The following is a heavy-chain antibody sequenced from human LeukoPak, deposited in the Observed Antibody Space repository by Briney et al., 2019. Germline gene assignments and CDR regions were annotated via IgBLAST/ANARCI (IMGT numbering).Heavy chain of an antibody. V-gene: IGHV3-23*01. D-gene: IGHD3/OR15-3a*01. J-gene: IGHJ4*02. Sequence: GGSLRLSCAASGFPFSSYAMRCVRDAPGKGVEWVSAMSGSGGSTYCADSVKGRFTISSDNSKNTLYLQRNSLRADDTAVYYCAKVWTNFDYWGEGTLVTVSS. CDR3: AKVWTNFDY. CDR2: MSGSGGST. CDR1: GFPFSSYA.